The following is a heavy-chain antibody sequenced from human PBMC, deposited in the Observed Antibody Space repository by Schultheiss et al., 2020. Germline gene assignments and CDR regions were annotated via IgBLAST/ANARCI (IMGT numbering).Heavy chain of an antibody. CDR1: GGSFSGFF. Sequence: SETLSLTCAVYGGSFSGFFWSWIRQPPGKGLEWIGYIYHSGSTYYNPSLKSRVTISVDRSKNQFSLKLSSVTAADTAVYYCARGGGYYDGAPLYYFDYWGQGTLVTVSS. D-gene: IGHD1-26*01. J-gene: IGHJ4*02. CDR2: IYHSGST. V-gene: IGHV4-34*01. CDR3: ARGGGYYDGAPLYYFDY.